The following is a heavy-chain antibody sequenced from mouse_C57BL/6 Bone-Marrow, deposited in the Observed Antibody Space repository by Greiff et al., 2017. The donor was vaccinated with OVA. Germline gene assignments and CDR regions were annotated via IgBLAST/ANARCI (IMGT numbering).Heavy chain of an antibody. CDR2: INYDGSST. Sequence: EVQLQESEGGLVQPGSSMKLSCTASGFTFSDYYMAWVRQVPEKGLEWVANINYDGSSTYYLDSLKSRFIISRDNAKNILYLQMSSLKSEDTATYYWTMITPPCDYWGQGTTLTVSS. V-gene: IGHV5-16*01. D-gene: IGHD2-4*01. CDR3: TMITPPCDY. J-gene: IGHJ2*01. CDR1: GFTFSDYY.